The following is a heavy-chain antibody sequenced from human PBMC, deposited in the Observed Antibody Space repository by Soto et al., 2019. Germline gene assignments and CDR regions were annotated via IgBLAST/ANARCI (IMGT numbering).Heavy chain of an antibody. V-gene: IGHV4-31*03. CDR3: ARLLTPGQFGMDV. CDR2: IYYSGST. J-gene: IGHJ6*02. CDR1: GGSISSGGYY. Sequence: PSETLSLTCTVPGGSISSGGYYWSWIRQHPGKGLEWIGYIYYSGSTYYNPSLKSRVTISVDTSKNQFSLKLSSVTAADTAVYYCARLLTPGQFGMDVWGQGTTVTVSS.